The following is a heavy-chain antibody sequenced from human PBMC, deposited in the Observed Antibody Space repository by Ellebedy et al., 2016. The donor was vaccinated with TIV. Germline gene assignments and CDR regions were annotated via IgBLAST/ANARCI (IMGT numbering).Heavy chain of an antibody. Sequence: AASVKVSCKASGYTFTSYGISWVRQAPGQGLEWMGWISAYNGNTNYAQKLQGRVTMTTDTSTSTAYMELRSLRSDDTAVYYCARFWAPVEPAAIGWYFDYWGQGTLVTVSS. V-gene: IGHV1-18*01. J-gene: IGHJ4*02. CDR3: ARFWAPVEPAAIGWYFDY. CDR1: GYTFTSYG. D-gene: IGHD2-2*01. CDR2: ISAYNGNT.